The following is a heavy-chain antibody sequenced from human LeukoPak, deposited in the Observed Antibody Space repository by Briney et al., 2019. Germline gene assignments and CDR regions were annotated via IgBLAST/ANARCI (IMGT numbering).Heavy chain of an antibody. D-gene: IGHD2-2*01. CDR1: GGSLSGGDSY. V-gene: IGHV4-30-4*08. CDR3: ARGVPAAFNWFDP. J-gene: IGHJ5*02. CDR2: IYYSAST. Sequence: TLSLTCTVSGGSLSGGDSYWSWISQPPGKGLEWIGYIYYSASTYYNPSLKSRVTISVDTSKNQFSLKLSSVTAADTAVYYCARGVPAAFNWFDPWGQGTLVTVSS.